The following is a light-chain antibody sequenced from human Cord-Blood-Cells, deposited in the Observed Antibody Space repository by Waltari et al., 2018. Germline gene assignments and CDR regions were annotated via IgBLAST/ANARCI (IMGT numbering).Light chain of an antibody. CDR3: QQYDNLPVT. J-gene: IGKJ3*01. V-gene: IGKV1-33*01. CDR2: DAS. CDR1: QDISNY. Sequence: DIQMTQSPSSLSASVGDRVTITCQASQDISNYLNWYQQKPGKAPKLLIYDASNFETGVPSRFSGSGSGTDLTFTISSLQPEDIATYYCQQYDNLPVTFGPGTKVDIK.